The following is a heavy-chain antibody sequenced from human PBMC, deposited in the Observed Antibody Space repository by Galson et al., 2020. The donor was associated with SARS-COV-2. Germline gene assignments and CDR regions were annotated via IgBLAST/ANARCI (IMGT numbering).Heavy chain of an antibody. CDR1: GYRFIRYD. J-gene: IGHJ4*02. CDR3: VRGLGCTSSSCEDY. V-gene: IGHV1-46*01. Sequence: GESMKISCKAVGYRFIRYDMQWVRQTHRQGLEWMGTIDLSDGITDYAHKFQGRVSMTRDTSTGTVYLELNSLRSDDTAVYYCVRGLGCTSSSCEDYWGQGTLVTVSS. D-gene: IGHD6-13*01. CDR2: IDLSDGIT.